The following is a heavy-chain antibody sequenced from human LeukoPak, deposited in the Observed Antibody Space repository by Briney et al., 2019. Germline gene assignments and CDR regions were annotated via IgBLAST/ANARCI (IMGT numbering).Heavy chain of an antibody. CDR3: AKDRGY. V-gene: IGHV3-23*01. CDR2: ITSAGST. J-gene: IGHJ4*02. Sequence: GGSLSLSCAASGFTFSTFAMSWVRQAPGKGLEWVSAITSAGSTYYAESVKGRFTISRDNSKNTLYLQMNSLRAEDTAVYYCAKDRGYWGQGTLVTVSS. CDR1: GFTFSTFA.